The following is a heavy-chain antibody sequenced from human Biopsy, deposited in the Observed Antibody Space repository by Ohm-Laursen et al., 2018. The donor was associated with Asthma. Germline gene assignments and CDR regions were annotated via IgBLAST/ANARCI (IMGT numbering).Heavy chain of an antibody. D-gene: IGHD3-22*01. CDR3: ARHYFKSSVGAFDF. CDR2: ISSSGSTT. J-gene: IGHJ3*01. CDR1: GFSFSDYY. Sequence: SLRLSCAASGFSFSDYYMTWMRQAPGKGLEWVSSISSSGSTTYPAESVKGRFTISRDNAQKSLFLQMGSLRAEDTAIYYCARHYFKSSVGAFDFWGQGTNVTVSS. V-gene: IGHV3-11*01.